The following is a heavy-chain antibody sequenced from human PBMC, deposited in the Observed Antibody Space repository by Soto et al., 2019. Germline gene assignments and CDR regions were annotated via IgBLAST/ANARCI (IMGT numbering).Heavy chain of an antibody. CDR3: ARGVAQRHTLYGMDV. Sequence: VASVNVSCKASGYTFTCYGISWVRQAPGQGLEWMGWISAYNGNTNYAQKLQGRVTMTTDTSTSTAYMELRSLRSDDTAVYYCARGVAQRHTLYGMDVWGQGTTVTVSS. V-gene: IGHV1-18*04. CDR2: ISAYNGNT. J-gene: IGHJ6*02. D-gene: IGHD6-25*01. CDR1: GYTFTCYG.